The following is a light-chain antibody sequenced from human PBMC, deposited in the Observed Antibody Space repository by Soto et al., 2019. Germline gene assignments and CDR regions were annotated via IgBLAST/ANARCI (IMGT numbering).Light chain of an antibody. J-gene: IGKJ1*01. CDR2: DAS. CDR3: QQYGSSPWT. Sequence: EILLTPDQSILPVSPGDRASLSWKASQHVDTNLGWYQQKPGQAPRLLIYDASPRATGIPPRFTGSGSGTEFTLTISRLEPEDFAVYYCQQYGSSPWTFGQGTKVDIK. CDR1: QHVDTN. V-gene: IGKV3-20*01.